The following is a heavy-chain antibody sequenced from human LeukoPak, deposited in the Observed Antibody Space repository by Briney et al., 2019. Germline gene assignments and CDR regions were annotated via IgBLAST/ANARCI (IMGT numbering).Heavy chain of an antibody. D-gene: IGHD7-27*01. CDR2: IYYSGTT. Sequence: SETLSLTCTDSGGSISSYYWSWIRQPPGKGLEWIGYIYYSGTTTYNPSLRSRVTISVDTSKKQFSLKLSSVTAADTAVYYCARHLEALGNFDYWGQGTLVTVSP. CDR3: ARHLEALGNFDY. V-gene: IGHV4-59*08. J-gene: IGHJ4*02. CDR1: GGSISSYY.